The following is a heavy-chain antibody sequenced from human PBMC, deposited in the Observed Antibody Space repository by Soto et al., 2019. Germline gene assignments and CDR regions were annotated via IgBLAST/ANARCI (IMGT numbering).Heavy chain of an antibody. CDR2: MNPNSGNT. D-gene: IGHD1-26*01. J-gene: IGHJ6*02. CDR1: GYTFTSYD. Sequence: ASVKVSCKASGYTFTSYDINWVRQATGQGLEWMGWMNPNSGNTGYAQKFQGRATMTRNTSISTAYMELSSLRSEDTAVYYCARGLSGMTFGGYYYYYYYGMDVWGQGTTVTVSS. CDR3: ARGLSGMTFGGYYYYYYYGMDV. V-gene: IGHV1-8*01.